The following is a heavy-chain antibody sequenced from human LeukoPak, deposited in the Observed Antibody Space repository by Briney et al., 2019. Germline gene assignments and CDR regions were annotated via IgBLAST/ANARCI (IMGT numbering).Heavy chain of an antibody. CDR2: INHGRNA. D-gene: IGHD4-17*01. Sequence: SETLSLTCAVHGGSFSGYFWSWVRQSPGKGLEWIGEINHGRNANYNPSLRRRVTISVDTSNKQLSLNMTSVTAADTAVYYCARSPLHSGDYRFDLWGQGTLVTVSS. J-gene: IGHJ4*02. CDR1: GGSFSGYF. CDR3: ARSPLHSGDYRFDL. V-gene: IGHV4-34*01.